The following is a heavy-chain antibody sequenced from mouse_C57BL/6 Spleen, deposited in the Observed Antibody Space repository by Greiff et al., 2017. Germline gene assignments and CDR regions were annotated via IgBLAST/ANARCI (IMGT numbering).Heavy chain of an antibody. CDR3: ARKVYGNSPYFDY. D-gene: IGHD2-1*01. V-gene: IGHV1-18*01. J-gene: IGHJ2*01. CDR1: GYTFTDYN. CDR2: INPNNGGT. Sequence: EVKLQQSGPELVKPGASVKIPCKASGYTFTDYNMDWVKQSHGKSLEWIGDINPNNGGTIYNQKFKGKATLTVDKSSSTAYMELRSLTSEDTAVYYCARKVYGNSPYFDYWGQGTTLTVSS.